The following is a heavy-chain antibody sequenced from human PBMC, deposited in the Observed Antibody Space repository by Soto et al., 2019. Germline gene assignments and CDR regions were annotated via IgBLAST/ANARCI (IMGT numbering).Heavy chain of an antibody. J-gene: IGHJ4*02. Sequence: QVQLVQSGAEVKKPGASVKVSCKASGYTFTSYAMQWVRQAPGQRLEWMGWINAGIGNTKYSQKSQGRVTITSEASASTDYLALSSLRSEDTAVYYCASNLGGRTDYWGQGTLVTVSS. CDR1: GYTFTSYA. CDR3: ASNLGGRTDY. CDR2: INAGIGNT. D-gene: IGHD2-15*01. V-gene: IGHV1-3*01.